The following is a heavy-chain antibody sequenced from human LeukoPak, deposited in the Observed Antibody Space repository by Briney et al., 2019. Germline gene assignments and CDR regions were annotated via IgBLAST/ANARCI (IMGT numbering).Heavy chain of an antibody. CDR2: INHSGST. CDR1: GGSFSGYY. J-gene: IGHJ4*02. CDR3: AIIEYYYDSSAPDY. V-gene: IGHV4-34*01. D-gene: IGHD3-22*01. Sequence: PSETLSLTCAVYGGSFSGYYWSWIRQPPGKGLEWIGEINHSGSTNYNPSLKSRVTISVDTSKNQFSLKLSSVTAADTAVYYCAIIEYYYDSSAPDYWGQGTLVTVSS.